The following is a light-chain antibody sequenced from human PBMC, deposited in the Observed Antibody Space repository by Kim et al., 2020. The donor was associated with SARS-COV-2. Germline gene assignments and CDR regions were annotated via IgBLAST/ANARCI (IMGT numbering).Light chain of an antibody. CDR1: QGISNY. J-gene: IGKJ1*01. CDR2: AAS. V-gene: IGKV1-27*01. CDR3: QKYNSAPQT. Sequence: ASVGDRVTITCRASQGISNYLAWYQQKPVKVPKLLIYAASTLQSGVPSRFSGSGSGTDFTLTISSLQPEDVATYYCQKYNSAPQTFGQGTKVDIK.